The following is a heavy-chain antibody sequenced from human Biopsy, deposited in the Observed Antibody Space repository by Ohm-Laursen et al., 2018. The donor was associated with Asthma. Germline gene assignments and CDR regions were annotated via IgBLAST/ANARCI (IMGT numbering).Heavy chain of an antibody. V-gene: IGHV1-69*13. D-gene: IGHD6-19*01. J-gene: IGHJ6*02. CDR2: IMTVFGTT. CDR3: ARCQVGYSSGWSLLLKKVYYPGMDV. CDR1: GGTFSNFA. Sequence: SVKVSCKAPGGTFSNFAISWVRQAPGQGLEWLGGIMTVFGTTNYAQKFQGRASIAADESTSAGYMEVTSLRSEDTAIYYCARCQVGYSSGWSLLLKKVYYPGMDVWGQGTAVTVSS.